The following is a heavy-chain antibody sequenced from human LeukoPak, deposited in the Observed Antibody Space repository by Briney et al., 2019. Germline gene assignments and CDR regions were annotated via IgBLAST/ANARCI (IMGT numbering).Heavy chain of an antibody. CDR1: GGSFSGYY. CDR2: INHSGST. D-gene: IGHD3-22*01. Sequence: SSETLSLTCAVYGGSFSGYYWSWIRQPPGKGLEWIGEINHSGSTNYNPSLKSRVTISVYTSKNQFSLKLSSVTAADTAVYYCALGVTPGHFDFWGPGTLVTVSS. V-gene: IGHV4-34*01. J-gene: IGHJ4*02. CDR3: ALGVTPGHFDF.